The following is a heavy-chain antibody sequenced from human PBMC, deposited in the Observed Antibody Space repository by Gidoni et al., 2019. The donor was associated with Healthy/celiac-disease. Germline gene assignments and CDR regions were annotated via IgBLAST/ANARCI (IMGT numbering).Heavy chain of an antibody. J-gene: IGHJ4*02. CDR2: INHSGSN. CDR3: ARKGIAVAGRFDY. D-gene: IGHD6-19*01. CDR1: GESFSGYY. Sequence: QVQLQQWGAGLLKPSATLSLICAVYGESFSGYYWNWIRQPPGKGLEWIGEINHSGSNNYHPSLKSRVTISIDTSENQFSLRLSSVTAADTAVYFCARKGIAVAGRFDYWGQGTLVTVSS. V-gene: IGHV4-34*01.